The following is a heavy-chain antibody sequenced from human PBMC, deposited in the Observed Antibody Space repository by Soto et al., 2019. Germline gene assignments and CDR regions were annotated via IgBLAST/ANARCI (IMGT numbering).Heavy chain of an antibody. CDR2: ISNDGSKK. D-gene: IGHD3-10*01. J-gene: IGHJ4*02. CDR1: GFTFSSYA. Sequence: QVQLVESGGGVVQPGRSLRLSCAASGFTFSSYAMHWVRQAPGKGLEWVADISNDGSKKYYEDSVKGRFTISRDNSKNTLYLQMNSLRADDTAVYYCESGLPLYGLGSYQDYWGQGTLVSVSS. CDR3: ESGLPLYGLGSYQDY. V-gene: IGHV3-30-3*01.